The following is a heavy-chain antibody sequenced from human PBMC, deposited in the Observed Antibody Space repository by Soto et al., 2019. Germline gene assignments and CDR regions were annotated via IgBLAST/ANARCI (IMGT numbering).Heavy chain of an antibody. D-gene: IGHD4-17*01. CDR1: GFTFSSFA. J-gene: IGHJ4*02. V-gene: IGHV3-33*01. CDR3: AREVAYGDYPSGIDY. Sequence: QVQLVESGGGVVQPGRSLRLSCAASGFTFSSFAMHWVRQAPGKGLEWVALIWYDGSNKYYADSVKGRFTISRDNSQSTLYLQMNSLGADDTAVYFCAREVAYGDYPSGIDYWGQGTLVTVSS. CDR2: IWYDGSNK.